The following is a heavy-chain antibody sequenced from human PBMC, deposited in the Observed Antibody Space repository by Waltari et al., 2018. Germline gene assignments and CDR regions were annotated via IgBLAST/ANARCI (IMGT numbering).Heavy chain of an antibody. Sequence: QLQLQESGPGLVKPAETLSLTCTVSGGSISSSSYYWGWIRQPPGKGLEWIGRIYYSGSTYYNPSLKSRVTISVDTSKNQFSLKLSSVTAADTAVYYCARLEGYSSTYYFDNWGQGTLVTVSS. D-gene: IGHD5-18*01. CDR3: ARLEGYSSTYYFDN. V-gene: IGHV4-39*07. J-gene: IGHJ4*02. CDR2: IYYSGST. CDR1: GGSISSSSYY.